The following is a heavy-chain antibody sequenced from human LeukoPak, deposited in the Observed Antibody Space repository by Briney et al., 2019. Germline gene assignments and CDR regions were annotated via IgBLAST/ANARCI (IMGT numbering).Heavy chain of an antibody. CDR3: ARVRIQLWSRWFDY. CDR1: GFTFSSYS. V-gene: IGHV3-48*01. J-gene: IGHJ4*02. CDR2: ISSSSSTI. D-gene: IGHD5-18*01. Sequence: PGGSLRLSCEAAGFTFSSYSMNWVRQAPGKGLEWVSYISSSSSTIYYADSVKGRFTISRDNAKNSLYLQMNSLRAEDTAVYYCARVRIQLWSRWFDYWGQGTLVTVSS.